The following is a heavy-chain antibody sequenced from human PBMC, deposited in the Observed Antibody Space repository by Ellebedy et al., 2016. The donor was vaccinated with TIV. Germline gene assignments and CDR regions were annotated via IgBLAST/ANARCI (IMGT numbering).Heavy chain of an antibody. Sequence: GGSLRLSCAASGFTFSSYGMHWVRQAAGKGLEWVAVISYDGSNKYYADSVKGRFTISRDNSKNTLYLQMNRLRVDDTAVYYCGKEKWFGDLLTFEYWGQGTLVTVSS. CDR3: GKEKWFGDLLTFEY. CDR1: GFTFSSYG. CDR2: ISYDGSNK. V-gene: IGHV3-30*18. D-gene: IGHD3-10*01. J-gene: IGHJ4*02.